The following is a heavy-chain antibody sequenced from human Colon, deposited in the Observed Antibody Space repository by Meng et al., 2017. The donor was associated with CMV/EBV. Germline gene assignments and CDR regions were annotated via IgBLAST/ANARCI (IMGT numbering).Heavy chain of an antibody. D-gene: IGHD3-9*01. CDR3: TTGTPIFYDVLTGYHDFFDY. CDR1: GFTVSNAW. J-gene: IGHJ4*02. V-gene: IGHV3-15*01. CDR2: IKTRTDGGTT. Sequence: GESLKISCAASGFTVSNAWMSWVRQAPGKGLEWVGRIKTRTDGGTTDYAAAVKGRFTISRDDSTNSLYLQMNSLKTEDTAVYYCTTGTPIFYDVLTGYHDFFDYWGQGTLVTVSS.